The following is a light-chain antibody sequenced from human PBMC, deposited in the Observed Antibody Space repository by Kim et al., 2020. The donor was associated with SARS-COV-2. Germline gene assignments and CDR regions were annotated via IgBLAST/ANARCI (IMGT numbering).Light chain of an antibody. Sequence: DTQMTQSPSTLSASVGDRVTITCRASQSISSWLAWYQKKPGKAPKLLIYKASSLQSGVPSRFSGSGSGTEFTLTVSSLQPDDFATYYCQQYKSYPWTVGQGTKVDIK. J-gene: IGKJ1*01. CDR3: QQYKSYPWT. CDR1: QSISSW. CDR2: KAS. V-gene: IGKV1-5*03.